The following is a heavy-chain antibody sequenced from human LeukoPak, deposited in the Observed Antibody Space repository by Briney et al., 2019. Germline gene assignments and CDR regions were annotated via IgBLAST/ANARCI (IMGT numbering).Heavy chain of an antibody. V-gene: IGHV3-23*01. CDR1: GFTFSSYS. J-gene: IGHJ2*01. CDR2: ISSSGGST. Sequence: PGGSLRLSCAASGFTFSSYSMSWVRQAPGKGLEWVSAISSSGGSTDYTDSVKGRFTISRDNSKNTLYLQMNGLKAEDSAVYHCVGGPGWVFDLWGRGTLVTVSS. CDR3: VGGPGWVFDL. D-gene: IGHD1-26*01.